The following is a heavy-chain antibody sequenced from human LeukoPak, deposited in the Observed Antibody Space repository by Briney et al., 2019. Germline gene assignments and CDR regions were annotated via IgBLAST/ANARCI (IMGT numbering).Heavy chain of an antibody. Sequence: GGSLRLSCAASGFTFSTYAMSWVRQAPGKGLEWVSVISGSGDTAYYADSVKGRFTLSRDNSKNTLYLQMNSLRTEDTAVYYCARDSSTDAFDIWGQGTMVTVSS. CDR2: ISGSGDTA. CDR1: GFTFSTYA. CDR3: ARDSSTDAFDI. J-gene: IGHJ3*02. V-gene: IGHV3-23*01.